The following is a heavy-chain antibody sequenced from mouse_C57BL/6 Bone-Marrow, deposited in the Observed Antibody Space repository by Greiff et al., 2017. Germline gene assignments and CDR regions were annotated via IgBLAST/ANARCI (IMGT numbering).Heavy chain of an antibody. J-gene: IGHJ4*01. CDR1: GYAFSSSW. CDR2: LYPGEGDT. CDR3: ARDLPITTAYAMDY. Sequence: QVQLQQSGPELVKPGASVKISCKASGYAFSSSWMNWVKQRPGKGLEWIGRLYPGEGDTNYNGKFKGKATLTADKSSSTAYMQLSSLTSEDSAVYFWARDLPITTAYAMDYWGQGTSVTVSS. D-gene: IGHD1-2*01. V-gene: IGHV1-82*01.